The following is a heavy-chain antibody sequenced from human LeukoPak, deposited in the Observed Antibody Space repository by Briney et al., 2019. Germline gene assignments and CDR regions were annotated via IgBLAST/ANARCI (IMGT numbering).Heavy chain of an antibody. CDR2: VTGSGSST. CDR1: GFTFGSYA. CDR3: AKSRDSSYYDDAFDI. V-gene: IGHV3-23*01. D-gene: IGHD3-22*01. Sequence: GGSLRLSCAASGFTFGSYAMSWVRQAPGKGLEWVSGVTGSGSSTYYADSVKGRFTISRDNSKNTLFLQMNSLRAEDTAVYYCAKSRDSSYYDDAFDIWGQETMVTVSS. J-gene: IGHJ3*02.